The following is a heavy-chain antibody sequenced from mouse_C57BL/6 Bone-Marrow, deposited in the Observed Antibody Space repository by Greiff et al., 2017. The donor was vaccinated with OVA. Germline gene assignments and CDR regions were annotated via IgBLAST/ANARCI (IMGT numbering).Heavy chain of an antibody. CDR3: VSPFYYGYRDWFAY. CDR1: GFTFNTYA. V-gene: IGHV10-3*01. D-gene: IGHD2-2*01. Sequence: EVHLVESGGGLVQPKGSLKLSCAASGFTFNTYAMHWVRQAPGKGLEWVARIRSKSSNYATYYADSGKGRFTISREDSQSMLYLQMNILKTVYTARYYCVSPFYYGYRDWFAYWGQGTLVTVSA. J-gene: IGHJ3*01. CDR2: IRSKSSNYAT.